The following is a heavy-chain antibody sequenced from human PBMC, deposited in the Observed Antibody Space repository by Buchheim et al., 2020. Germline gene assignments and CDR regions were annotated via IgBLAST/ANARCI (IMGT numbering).Heavy chain of an antibody. Sequence: EVQLVESGGGLVKPGGSLRLSCAASGFTFSSYSMNWVRQAPGKGLEWVSSISSSSSYIYYADSVKGRFTISRDNAENSLYLQMNSLRAEDTAVYYCARASGTNGYYYGMDVWGQGTT. D-gene: IGHD3-10*01. CDR2: ISSSSSYI. CDR3: ARASGTNGYYYGMDV. V-gene: IGHV3-21*01. J-gene: IGHJ6*02. CDR1: GFTFSSYS.